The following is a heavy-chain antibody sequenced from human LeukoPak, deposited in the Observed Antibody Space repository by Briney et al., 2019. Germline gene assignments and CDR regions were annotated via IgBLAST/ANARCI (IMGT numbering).Heavy chain of an antibody. CDR2: IYYTGNT. D-gene: IGHD1-1*01. CDR1: GGSISTYY. Sequence: AETLSLTCTVSGGSISTYYWSWIRQSPGKGLEWMGYIYYTGNTNYNPSLKSRVTISVDTSKKQFSHKLRSVTAADTAVYYCARVGDWNDLVYWGQGTLVTVSS. J-gene: IGHJ4*02. V-gene: IGHV4-59*01. CDR3: ARVGDWNDLVY.